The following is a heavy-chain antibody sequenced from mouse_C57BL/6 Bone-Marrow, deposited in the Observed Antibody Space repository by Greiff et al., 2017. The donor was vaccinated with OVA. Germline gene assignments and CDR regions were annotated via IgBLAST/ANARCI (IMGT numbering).Heavy chain of an antibody. V-gene: IGHV1-81*01. Sequence: VKLMESGAELARPGASVKLSCKASGYTFTSYGISWVKQRTGQGLEWIGEIYPRSGNTYYNEKFKGKATLTADKSSGTAYMELRSLTSEDSAVYFCARDYGSSPWYFDYWGQGTTLTVSS. CDR1: GYTFTSYG. D-gene: IGHD1-1*01. CDR3: ARDYGSSPWYFDY. J-gene: IGHJ2*01. CDR2: IYPRSGNT.